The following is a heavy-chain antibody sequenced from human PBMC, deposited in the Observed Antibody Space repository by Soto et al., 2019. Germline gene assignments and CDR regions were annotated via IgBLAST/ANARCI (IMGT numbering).Heavy chain of an antibody. D-gene: IGHD2-2*01. CDR2: ISGSGGST. V-gene: IGHV3-23*01. CDR1: GFTFSSYA. CDR3: AKDWDIVVVPAAYLDAFDI. J-gene: IGHJ3*02. Sequence: PVGSLRLSCAASGFTFSSYAMSWVRQAPGKGLEWVSAISGSGGSTYYADSVKGRFTISRDNSKNTLYLQMNSLRAEDTAVYYCAKDWDIVVVPAAYLDAFDIWGQGTMVTVSS.